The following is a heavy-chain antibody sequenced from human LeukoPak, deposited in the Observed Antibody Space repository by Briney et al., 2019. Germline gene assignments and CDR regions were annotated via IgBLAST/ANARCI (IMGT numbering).Heavy chain of an antibody. CDR3: ARDAPPGVRGVIRWFDP. Sequence: ASVKVSCKASGGTFSSYAISWVRQAPGQGLEWMGKIIPIFDTTNYAQNFQGRVRISTDESTSTAYMEVSSLRSEGTAVYYCARDAPPGVRGVIRWFDPWGQGTLVTVSS. J-gene: IGHJ5*02. D-gene: IGHD3-10*01. CDR1: GGTFSSYA. V-gene: IGHV1-69*05. CDR2: IIPIFDTT.